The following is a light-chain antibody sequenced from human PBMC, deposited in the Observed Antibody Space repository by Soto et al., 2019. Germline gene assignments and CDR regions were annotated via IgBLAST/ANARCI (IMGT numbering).Light chain of an antibody. CDR2: EVS. Sequence: QSALTQPPSASGSPGQSVTISCTGTSSDVGDYNYVSWYQQHPGKAPKLMIFEVSKRPSGVPDRFSGCKSGNTASLTVSGLQAEDEADYYCISYAGTSNPYVFGTGTKVTVL. CDR1: SSDVGDYNY. CDR3: ISYAGTSNPYV. J-gene: IGLJ1*01. V-gene: IGLV2-8*01.